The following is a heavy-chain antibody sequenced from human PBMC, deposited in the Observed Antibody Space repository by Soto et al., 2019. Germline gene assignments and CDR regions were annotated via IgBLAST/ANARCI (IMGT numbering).Heavy chain of an antibody. CDR2: ISSSSSYI. J-gene: IGHJ5*02. D-gene: IGHD3-22*01. CDR1: GFTFSSYA. CDR3: ATYYYDSSAPGP. Sequence: EVQLLESGGGLVQPGGSLRLSCVASGFTFSSYAMTWVRQAPGKGLEWVSSISSSSSYIYYADSVKGRFTISRDNAKNSLYLQMNSLRAEDTAVYYCATYYYDSSAPGPWGQGTLVTVSS. V-gene: IGHV3-21*01.